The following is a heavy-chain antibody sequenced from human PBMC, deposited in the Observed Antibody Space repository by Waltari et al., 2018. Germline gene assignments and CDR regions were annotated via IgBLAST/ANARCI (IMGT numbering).Heavy chain of an antibody. J-gene: IGHJ6*03. D-gene: IGHD4-4*01. CDR1: GGSISSSSYY. V-gene: IGHV4-39*07. CDR3: ARTVQYYYYMDV. CDR2: IYYSGST. Sequence: QLQLQESGPGLVKPSETLSLTCTVSGGSISSSSYYWGWIRQPPGKGLEWIGSIYYSGSTYYNPSLKSRVTISVDTSKNQFSLKLSSVTAADTAVYYCARTVQYYYYMDVWGKGTTVTISS.